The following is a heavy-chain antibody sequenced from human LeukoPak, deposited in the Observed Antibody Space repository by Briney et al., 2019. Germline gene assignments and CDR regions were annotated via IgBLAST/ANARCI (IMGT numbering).Heavy chain of an antibody. CDR3: ARDNYDSSGPYYFDY. J-gene: IGHJ4*02. CDR2: ISSSGTTI. Sequence: GGSLRLSCAASGFTFSNYWMSWVRQAPGKGLEGVSYISSSGTTIYYADSVKGRFTISRDNAKNSLYLQMISLRAEDTAVYSCARDNYDSSGPYYFDYWGQGTLVTVSS. V-gene: IGHV3-48*04. D-gene: IGHD3-22*01. CDR1: GFTFSNYW.